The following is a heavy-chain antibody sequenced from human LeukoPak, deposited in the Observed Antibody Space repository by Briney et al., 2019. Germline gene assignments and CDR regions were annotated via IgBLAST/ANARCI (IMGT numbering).Heavy chain of an antibody. Sequence: PSQTLSLTCTVSGGSISSGGYYWSWIRQHPGKGLEWIGYIYYSGSTYYNPSLKSRVTISVDTSKNQFSLKLSSVTAADTAVYYCARREDYYDSSGYYSYYFDYWGQGTLVTVSS. J-gene: IGHJ4*02. CDR1: GGSISSGGYY. V-gene: IGHV4-31*03. CDR2: IYYSGST. CDR3: ARREDYYDSSGYYSYYFDY. D-gene: IGHD3-22*01.